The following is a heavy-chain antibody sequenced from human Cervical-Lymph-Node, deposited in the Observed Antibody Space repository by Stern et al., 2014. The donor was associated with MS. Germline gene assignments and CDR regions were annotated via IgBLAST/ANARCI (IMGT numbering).Heavy chain of an antibody. J-gene: IGHJ3*02. V-gene: IGHV3-30-3*01. Sequence: VQLVESGGGVVQPGRSLRLSCAASGFTFSSYAMHWVRQAPGKGLEWVAVISYDGSNKYYADSVKGRFTISRETSKKKLYLQMNSLRAEDTAVYYCGSLSYYYDSSGYSDAFDIWGQGTMVTVSS. D-gene: IGHD3-22*01. CDR3: GSLSYYYDSSGYSDAFDI. CDR2: ISYDGSNK. CDR1: GFTFSSYA.